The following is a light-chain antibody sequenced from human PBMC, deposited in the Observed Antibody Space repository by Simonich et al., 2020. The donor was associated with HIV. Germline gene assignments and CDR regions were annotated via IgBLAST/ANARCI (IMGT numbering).Light chain of an antibody. J-gene: IGKJ4*01. V-gene: IGKV3-15*01. CDR1: QSVSSN. CDR2: GAS. Sequence: EIVMTQSPATLSVSPGEGATLSCRPIQSVSSNLAGYQQKPGQAPRLLLYGASTRATGIPARFSGSGSGTEFTLTISSMQSEDFAVYYCQQYNNWPLTFGGGTKVEIK. CDR3: QQYNNWPLT.